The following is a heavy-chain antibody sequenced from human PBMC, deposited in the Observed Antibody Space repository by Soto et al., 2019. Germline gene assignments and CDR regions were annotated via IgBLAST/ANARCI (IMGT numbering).Heavy chain of an antibody. D-gene: IGHD1-1*01. J-gene: IGHJ4*02. CDR3: ARAGTYNWV. Sequence: EVQLVESGGGLVQPGGSLRLSCAASGFTVSNNYMRWVRQAPGKGLEWVSLIYSGGATYYADSAKGRFTISRDNSKNTLYLQMNSLRAEDTAVYYCARAGTYNWVGGQGILVTVSS. CDR1: GFTVSNNY. CDR2: IYSGGAT. V-gene: IGHV3-66*01.